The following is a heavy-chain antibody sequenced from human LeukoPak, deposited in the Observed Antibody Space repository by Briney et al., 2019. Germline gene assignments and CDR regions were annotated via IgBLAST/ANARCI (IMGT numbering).Heavy chain of an antibody. CDR1: GFSFSGCG. CDR2: VWYDGRDK. J-gene: IGHJ4*02. CDR3: AKDPYSYGSYFDY. D-gene: IGHD5-18*01. Sequence: PGGSLRLSCAASGFSFSGCGMHWVRQAPGKGLEWVAFVWYDGRDKYYGDSVKGRFTISRDNSKDTLYLQMNSLRAEDTAMYYCAKDPYSYGSYFDYWGQRTLVIVSS. V-gene: IGHV3-30*02.